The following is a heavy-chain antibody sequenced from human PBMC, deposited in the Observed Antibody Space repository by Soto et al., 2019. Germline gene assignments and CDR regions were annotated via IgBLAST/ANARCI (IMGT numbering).Heavy chain of an antibody. CDR1: GYTFTGYH. D-gene: IGHD6-6*01. CDR3: ASSSNYYYGMDV. V-gene: IGHV1-2*02. J-gene: IGHJ6*02. Sequence: ASVKVSCKASGYTFTGYHMHWVRQAPGQGLEWMGWINPNSGGTNYAQKFQGRVTMTRDTSISTAYMELSRLRSDDTAVYYCASSSNYYYGMDVWGQGTTVTVSS. CDR2: INPNSGGT.